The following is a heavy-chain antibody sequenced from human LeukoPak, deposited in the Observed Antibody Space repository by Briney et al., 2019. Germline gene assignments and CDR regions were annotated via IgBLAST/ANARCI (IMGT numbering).Heavy chain of an antibody. CDR3: ATGTTVPWYFDL. J-gene: IGHJ2*01. Sequence: GGSLRLSCAASEFTFSSHWMYWVRQAPGKGLVWVSRINSDGSSTSYADSVKGRFTISRDNAKTTLYLQMNSLRAEDTAVYYCATGTTVPWYFDLWGRGTLVTVSS. CDR1: EFTFSSHW. D-gene: IGHD1-1*01. CDR2: INSDGSST. V-gene: IGHV3-74*01.